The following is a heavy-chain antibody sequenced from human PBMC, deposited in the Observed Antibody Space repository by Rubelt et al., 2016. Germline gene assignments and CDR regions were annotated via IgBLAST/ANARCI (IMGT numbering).Heavy chain of an antibody. J-gene: IGHJ4*02. CDR3: ARVGFYYDSGSYVD. Sequence: QVQLVQSGAEVKKPGASVKVSCKVSGYTLTELSMHWVRQAPGKGLEWMGGFDPEDGETIYAQKVQGRVHRTEDTSTDTAYMGLSSLRSEETAVYYCARVGFYYDSGSYVDWGQGTLVTVSS. D-gene: IGHD3-10*01. V-gene: IGHV1-24*01. CDR2: FDPEDGET. CDR1: GYTLTELS.